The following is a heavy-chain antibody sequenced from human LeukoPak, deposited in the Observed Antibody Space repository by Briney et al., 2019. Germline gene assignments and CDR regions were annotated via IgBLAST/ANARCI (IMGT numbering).Heavy chain of an antibody. V-gene: IGHV4-34*01. CDR1: GGSFSGYY. CDR2: INHSGSS. CDR3: ARDRGSGWYRIYGY. Sequence: PSETLSLTCAVYGGSFSGYYWSWIRQPPGKGLEWIGEINHSGSSNYNPSLKGRVTISVDTSKNQFSLKLSSVTAADTAVYYCARDRGSGWYRIYGYWGQGTLVTVSS. D-gene: IGHD6-19*01. J-gene: IGHJ4*02.